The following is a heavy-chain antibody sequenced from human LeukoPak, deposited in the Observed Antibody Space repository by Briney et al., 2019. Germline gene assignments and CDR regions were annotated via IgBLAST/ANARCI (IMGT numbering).Heavy chain of an antibody. CDR1: GGSLSSSNW. CDR3: ARGRIAAAGEFDY. Sequence: SETLSLTCAVSGGSLSSSNWWSWVRPPPGKGPEWIGEIYHSGSTNYNPSLKSRVTISVDKSKNHFPLKLSSVTAADTAVYYCARGRIAAAGEFDYWGQGTLVTVSS. V-gene: IGHV4-4*02. D-gene: IGHD6-13*01. J-gene: IGHJ4*02. CDR2: IYHSGST.